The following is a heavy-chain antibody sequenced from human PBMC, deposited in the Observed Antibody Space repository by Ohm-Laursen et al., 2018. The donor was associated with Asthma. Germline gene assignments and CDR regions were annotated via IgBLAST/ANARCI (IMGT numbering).Heavy chain of an antibody. D-gene: IGHD3-3*01. Sequence: SLRLSCTASEFTFSLYSMNWVRQVPGKGLEWVAVGGSYYDGGLKYYADSVNGRFTVSRDDSKNTLYLQMNSLRPDDTAVYYCARDVMEWYLPAFDFWGQGTLVTVSS. J-gene: IGHJ4*02. CDR2: GGSYYDGGLK. CDR3: ARDVMEWYLPAFDF. CDR1: EFTFSLYS. V-gene: IGHV3-30*03.